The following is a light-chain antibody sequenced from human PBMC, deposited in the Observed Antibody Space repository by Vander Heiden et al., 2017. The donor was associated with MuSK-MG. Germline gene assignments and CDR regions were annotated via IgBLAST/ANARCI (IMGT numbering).Light chain of an antibody. V-gene: IGKV1-13*02. CDR1: QGISST. CDR3: QQVNSSPIS. J-gene: IGKJ4*01. Sequence: AIQLTQSPSSLSASVGDRVTITCRASQGISSTLAWYQQKPGKAPELLIYDASSLQSGVPSRFSGSGSGTDFTLTISRLQPEDFATYYCQQVNSSPISFGGGTKVEIK. CDR2: DAS.